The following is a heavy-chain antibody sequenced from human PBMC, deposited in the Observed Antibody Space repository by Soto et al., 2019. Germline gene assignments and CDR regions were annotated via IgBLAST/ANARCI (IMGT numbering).Heavy chain of an antibody. CDR1: GFTFSSYG. Sequence: GGSLRLSCAASGFTFSSYGMHWVRQAPGKGLGWVAVISYNGSNKYYADSVKGRFTISRDNSKNTLYLQMNSLRAEDTAVYYCAKIDDSSVGYYYYGMDVWGQGTTVTVSS. CDR3: AKIDDSSVGYYYYGMDV. J-gene: IGHJ6*02. D-gene: IGHD3-22*01. CDR2: ISYNGSNK. V-gene: IGHV3-30*18.